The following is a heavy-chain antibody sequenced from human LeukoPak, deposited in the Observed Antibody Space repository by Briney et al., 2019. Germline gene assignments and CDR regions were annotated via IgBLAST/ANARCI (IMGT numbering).Heavy chain of an antibody. V-gene: IGHV1-46*01. CDR2: INPSGGST. J-gene: IGHJ6*03. CDR3: ARFAVPGIGGGEYYYYMDV. CDR1: GYTFTSYY. D-gene: IGHD2-21*01. Sequence: ASVKVSCKASGYTFTSYYMHWVRQAPGQGLEWMGIINPSGGSTSYAQKFQGRVTMTRDTSTSTVYMELSSLRSEDTAVYYCARFAVPGIGGGEYYYYMDVWGKGTTVTISS.